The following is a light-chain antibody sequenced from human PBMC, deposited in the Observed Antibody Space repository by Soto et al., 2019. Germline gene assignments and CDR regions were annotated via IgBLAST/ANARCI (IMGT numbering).Light chain of an antibody. CDR1: SSDVGGYNY. Sequence: QSALTQPRSVSGSPGQSVAISCTGTSSDVGGYNYVSWYQQHPGKAPKLMLYDVSKRPSGVPDRFSGSKSGNTASLTISGLQAEDEADYYCCSYAGIYTRWVFGTGTKVTVL. CDR3: CSYAGIYTRWV. V-gene: IGLV2-11*01. CDR2: DVS. J-gene: IGLJ1*01.